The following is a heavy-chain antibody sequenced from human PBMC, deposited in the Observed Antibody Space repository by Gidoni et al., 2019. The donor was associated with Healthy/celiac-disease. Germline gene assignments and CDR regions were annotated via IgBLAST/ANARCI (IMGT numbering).Heavy chain of an antibody. CDR2: ISGSGGST. V-gene: IGHV3-23*01. CDR3: AKAWDYDILTGYPYYFDY. J-gene: IGHJ4*02. CDR1: GLTLSRYA. D-gene: IGHD3-9*01. Sequence: EVQLLESGGGLVQPGGSLNLYCDGYGLTLSRYALRWLRQAPGKGLGWVSAISGSGGSTYYADSVNGRFTIPRDNSKNTLYLQMNCLRAEDTAVYYCAKAWDYDILTGYPYYFDYWGQGTLVTVSS.